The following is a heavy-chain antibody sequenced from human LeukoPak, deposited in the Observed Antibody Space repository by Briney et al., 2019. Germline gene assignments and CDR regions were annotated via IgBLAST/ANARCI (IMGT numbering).Heavy chain of an antibody. CDR2: ISGGGSST. V-gene: IGHV3-23*01. CDR3: AHTDSYFFDSGMVS. J-gene: IGHJ5*02. Sequence: GGSLRLSCTASGFRFSNYAMNWVRQAPGKGLEWVSVISGGGSSTNYADSVKGRFTISRENSKNTLYLQMNSLRAEDTAVYYCAHTDSYFFDSGMVSWGQGALVTVSS. CDR1: GFRFSNYA. D-gene: IGHD3-22*01.